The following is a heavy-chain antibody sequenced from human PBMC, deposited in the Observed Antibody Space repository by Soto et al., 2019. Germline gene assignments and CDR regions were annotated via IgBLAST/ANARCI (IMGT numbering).Heavy chain of an antibody. CDR3: VRLIGNSWLDS. V-gene: IGHV4-39*01. J-gene: IGHJ5*01. Sequence: SETLSLTCTVSGGSVSSGSYYWSWVRQAPGKGLEWVSAISGSGGSTYYADSVKGRFTINPDTSINQLSLQLNSVTPDDTAVYYCVRLIGNSWLDSWGQGTLVTVSS. CDR2: SGSGGST. CDR1: GGSVSSGSYY. D-gene: IGHD1-26*01.